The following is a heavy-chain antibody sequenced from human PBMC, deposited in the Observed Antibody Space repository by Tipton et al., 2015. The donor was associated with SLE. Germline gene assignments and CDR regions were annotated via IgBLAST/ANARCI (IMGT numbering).Heavy chain of an antibody. Sequence: GSLRLSCAASRFTFSDYSMNWVRQAPGKGLEWVSAITGSGSNTYYADSVKGRFTISRDNSKNTLYLQMNSLTDEDTAFYYCAKDRGTAPFIVGATRDAFDIWGRGTMVTVSS. CDR1: RFTFSDYS. CDR3: AKDRGTAPFIVGATRDAFDI. D-gene: IGHD1-26*01. J-gene: IGHJ3*02. CDR2: ITGSGSNT. V-gene: IGHV3-23*01.